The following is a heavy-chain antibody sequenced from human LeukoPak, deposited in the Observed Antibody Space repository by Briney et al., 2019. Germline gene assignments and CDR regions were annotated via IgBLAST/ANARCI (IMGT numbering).Heavy chain of an antibody. V-gene: IGHV4-38-2*01. J-gene: IGHJ5*02. CDR3: ARQGSGYADWFDP. D-gene: IGHD5-12*01. CDR2: IYHSGST. Sequence: SETLSLTCAVSGYSISSGYYWGWIRQPPGKGLEWIGSIYHSGSTYYNPSLKSRVTISVDPSKNPFSLKLSSVTAADTAVYYCARQGSGYADWFDPWGQGTLVTVSS. CDR1: GYSISSGYY.